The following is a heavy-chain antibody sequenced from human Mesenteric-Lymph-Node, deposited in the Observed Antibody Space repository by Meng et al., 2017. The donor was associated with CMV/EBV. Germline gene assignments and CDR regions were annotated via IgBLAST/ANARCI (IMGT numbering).Heavy chain of an antibody. J-gene: IGHJ4*02. CDR3: ARAGQQYGGVGY. CDR1: GFTFSSYA. V-gene: IGHV3-23*01. Sequence: GESLKISCAASGFTFSSYAMSWVRQAPGKGLEWVSAISDSGGSTYYADSVKGRFTISRDNSKNTLYLQMNSLRAEDTAVYYCARAGQQYGGVGYWGQGTLVTVSS. D-gene: IGHD4/OR15-4a*01. CDR2: ISDSGGST.